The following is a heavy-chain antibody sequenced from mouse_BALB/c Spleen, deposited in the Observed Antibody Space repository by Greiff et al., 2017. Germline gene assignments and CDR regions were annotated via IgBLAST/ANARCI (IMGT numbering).Heavy chain of an antibody. D-gene: IGHD2-3*01. CDR3: ARGPPDGYNPFAY. CDR1: GFSLTSYG. Sequence: VKLMESGPGLVAPSQSLSITCTVSGFSLTSYGVHWVRQPPGKGLEWLGVIWAGGSTNYNSALMSRLSISKDNSKSQVFLKMNSLQTDDTAMYYCARGPPDGYNPFAYWGQGTLVTVSA. CDR2: IWAGGST. V-gene: IGHV2-9*02. J-gene: IGHJ3*01.